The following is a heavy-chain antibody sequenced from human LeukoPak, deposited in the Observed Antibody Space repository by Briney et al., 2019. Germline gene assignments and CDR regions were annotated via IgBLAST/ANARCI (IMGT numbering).Heavy chain of an antibody. Sequence: GGSLRLSCTASRVTFSGYTMNWVRQAPGKGLEWVSSISSRSSDIYYAASVKGRFTISRDNARNSLYLQMNSLRAEDTAVYYCARESGSSGYYYFDYWGQGTLVTVSS. J-gene: IGHJ4*02. V-gene: IGHV3-21*01. D-gene: IGHD3-22*01. CDR2: ISSRSSDI. CDR1: RVTFSGYT. CDR3: ARESGSSGYYYFDY.